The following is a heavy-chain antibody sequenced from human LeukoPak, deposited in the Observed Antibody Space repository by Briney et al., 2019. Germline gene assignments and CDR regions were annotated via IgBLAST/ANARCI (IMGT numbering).Heavy chain of an antibody. CDR2: ISSSSSYI. Sequence: GGSLRLSCAASGFTFSGYSMNWVRQAPGKGLEWVSSISSSSSYIYYADSVKGRFTISRDHAKNSLFLKMNSLRAEDTAVYSSSRSGLEWLLSYYYYYMDVSGKGDT. V-gene: IGHV3-21*01. D-gene: IGHD3-3*01. CDR1: GFTFSGYS. CDR3: SRSGLEWLLSYYYYYMDV. J-gene: IGHJ6*03.